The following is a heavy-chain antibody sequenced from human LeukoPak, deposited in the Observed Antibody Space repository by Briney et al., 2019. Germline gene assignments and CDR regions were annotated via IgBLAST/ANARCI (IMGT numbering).Heavy chain of an antibody. D-gene: IGHD5-12*01. J-gene: IGHJ3*02. CDR3: ARNSVATPRDAFDI. V-gene: IGHV1-2*06. CDR2: INPNSGGT. CDR1: GYTSTGYY. Sequence: ASVKVSCKASGYTSTGYYMHWVRQAPGQGLEWMGRINPNSGGTNYAQKFQGRVTMTRDTSISTAYMELSRLRSDDTAVYYCARNSVATPRDAFDIWGQGTMVTVSS.